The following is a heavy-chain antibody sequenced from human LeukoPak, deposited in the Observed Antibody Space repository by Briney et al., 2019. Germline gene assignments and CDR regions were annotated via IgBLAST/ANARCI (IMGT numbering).Heavy chain of an antibody. Sequence: GESLKISCKGSGYTFSNYWIGWVRQMPGKGLEWMGIIYPVDSDTTYSPSFRGQVTISADKSINTAYLQWSSLKASDTAMYYCARRPPTVVTLSRDALHIWGQGTMVTVSS. CDR2: IYPVDSDT. J-gene: IGHJ3*02. V-gene: IGHV5-51*01. CDR3: ARRPPTVVTLSRDALHI. D-gene: IGHD4-23*01. CDR1: GYTFSNYW.